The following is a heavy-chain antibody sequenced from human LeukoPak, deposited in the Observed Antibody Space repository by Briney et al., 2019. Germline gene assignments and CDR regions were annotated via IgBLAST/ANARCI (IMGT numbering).Heavy chain of an antibody. D-gene: IGHD1-7*01. CDR2: ISDNGRST. CDR3: AKDLAGTTSFDF. Sequence: GGSLRLSYGASGFTFSNNAMYWVRQAPGKGLEWVSGISDNGRSTYYADSVKGRFTISRDKSKNMLYLQMNSLRAEDSAIYYCAKDLAGTTSFDFWGQGTLVTVSS. V-gene: IGHV3-23*01. CDR1: GFTFSNNA. J-gene: IGHJ4*02.